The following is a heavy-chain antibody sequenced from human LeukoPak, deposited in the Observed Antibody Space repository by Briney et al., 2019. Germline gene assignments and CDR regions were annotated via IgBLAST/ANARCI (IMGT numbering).Heavy chain of an antibody. CDR3: ARDWRPGTFYYYYYGMDV. CDR2: ISAYNGNT. V-gene: IGHV1-18*01. J-gene: IGHJ6*02. D-gene: IGHD6-13*01. CDR1: GYTFTSYG. Sequence: ASVKVSCKASGYTFTSYGISWVRQAPGQGLEWMGWISAYNGNTNYAQKLQGRVTMTIDTSTSTAYMELRSLRSDDTAVYYCARDWRPGTFYYYYYGMDVWGQGTTVTVSS.